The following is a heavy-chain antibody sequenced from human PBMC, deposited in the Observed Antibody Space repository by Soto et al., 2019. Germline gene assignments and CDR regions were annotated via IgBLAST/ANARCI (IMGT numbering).Heavy chain of an antibody. CDR3: AKGATVVVSSTWSWFDS. J-gene: IGHJ5*01. CDR1: GFTFSRYA. V-gene: IGHV3-23*01. D-gene: IGHD2-15*01. CDR2: PTGSGGST. Sequence: XSLRLSCAPSGFTFSRYAIGWVLQAPGKGLEWVSSPTGSGGSTYYTDSVKGRFTISRDNSKNTLYLQMNSLRVDDKAIYYCAKGATVVVSSTWSWFDSWGQGTLVTVSS.